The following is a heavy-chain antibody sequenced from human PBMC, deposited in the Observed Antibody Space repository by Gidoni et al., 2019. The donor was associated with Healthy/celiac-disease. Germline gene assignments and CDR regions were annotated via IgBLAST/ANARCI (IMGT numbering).Heavy chain of an antibody. J-gene: IGHJ4*02. CDR1: GGSISSYY. Sequence: QVQLQESGPGLVKPSETLSLTCTVSGGSISSYYWSWIRQPPGKGLEWIGYIYYSGSTNYNPSLKSRVTISVDTSKNQFSLKPSSVTAADTAVYYCARAGGYSYGTGYFDYWGQGTLVTVSS. CDR3: ARAGGYSYGTGYFDY. V-gene: IGHV4-59*01. CDR2: IYYSGST. D-gene: IGHD5-18*01.